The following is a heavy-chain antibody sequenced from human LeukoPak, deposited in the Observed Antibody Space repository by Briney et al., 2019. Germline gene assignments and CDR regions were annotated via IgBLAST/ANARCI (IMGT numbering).Heavy chain of an antibody. V-gene: IGHV3-30*02. Sequence: PGGSLRLSCAASGFTFSIYGMHWVRQAPGKGLEWVAFIRYDGSNKYYADSVKGRFTISRDNSKNTLYLQMNSLRAEDTAVYYCAKPGYCSSTSCYTVYIDYWGQGTLVTVSS. CDR1: GFTFSIYG. CDR2: IRYDGSNK. J-gene: IGHJ4*02. D-gene: IGHD2-2*02. CDR3: AKPGYCSSTSCYTVYIDY.